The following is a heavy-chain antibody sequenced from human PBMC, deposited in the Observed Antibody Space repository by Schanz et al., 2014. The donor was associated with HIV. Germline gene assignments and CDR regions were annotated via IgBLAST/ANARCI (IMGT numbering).Heavy chain of an antibody. CDR3: ASSLIIATGEIFES. CDR1: GGSLSGYH. J-gene: IGHJ4*02. CDR2: INASGNA. Sequence: QVKLQQWGAGLLKPSETLSLTCAVYGGSLSGYHWSWIRQSPGKGLEWIGDINASGNAKKNPSLKSRVTISVDTSKNQFSMKVNSVTAADTAVYYCASSLIIATGEIFESWGQGTLVTVSS. D-gene: IGHD3-22*01. V-gene: IGHV4-34*01.